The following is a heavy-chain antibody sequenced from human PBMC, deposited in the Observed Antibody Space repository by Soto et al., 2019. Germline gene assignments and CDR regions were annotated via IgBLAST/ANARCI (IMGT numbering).Heavy chain of an antibody. Sequence: ASVKVSCKASGYKFTTYYIHWVRQAPGQGLEWMGMIHPSGDTGYGQKFRGRVTMTIDTSTTTAYMELRNLTSEDTAIYFSVRGYCTTTPCSGDFQHWGQGTLVTVSS. CDR3: VRGYCTTTPCSGDFQH. CDR2: IHPSGDT. CDR1: GYKFTTYY. J-gene: IGHJ1*01. D-gene: IGHD2-8*01. V-gene: IGHV1-46*01.